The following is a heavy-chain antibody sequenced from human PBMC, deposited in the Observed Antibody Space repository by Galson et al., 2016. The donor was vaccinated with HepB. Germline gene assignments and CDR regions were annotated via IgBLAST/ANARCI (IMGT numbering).Heavy chain of an antibody. D-gene: IGHD6-13*01. CDR2: ISSSRYI. J-gene: IGHJ4*02. CDR3: ARAERWGAADGSFQLDC. V-gene: IGHV3-21*01. Sequence: SLRLSCAASGFTFSSYSMNWVRQAPGKGLEWVSSISSSRYIYYADSVKGRFTISRDNSKNSLYLQMNSLRPDDTAVYYCARAERWGAADGSFQLDCWGQGTLVTVSS. CDR1: GFTFSSYS.